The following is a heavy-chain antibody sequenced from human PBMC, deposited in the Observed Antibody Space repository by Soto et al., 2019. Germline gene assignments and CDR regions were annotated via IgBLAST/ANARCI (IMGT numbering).Heavy chain of an antibody. CDR1: GGTFSSYA. CDR3: ASSRKDYYYYGMDV. J-gene: IGHJ6*02. CDR2: IIPIFGTP. D-gene: IGHD6-13*01. V-gene: IGHV1-69*12. Sequence: QVQLVQSGAGVKKPGSSVKVSCTASGGTFSSYAISWVRQAPGQGLEWMGGIIPIFGTPNYAQKFQGRVTITADESTSTAYMELSSLRAEDTAVYYCASSRKDYYYYGMDVWGQGTTVTVSS.